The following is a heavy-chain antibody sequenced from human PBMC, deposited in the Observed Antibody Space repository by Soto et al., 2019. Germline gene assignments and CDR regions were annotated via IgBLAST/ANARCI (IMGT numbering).Heavy chain of an antibody. Sequence: GGSLRLSCAASGFTFRSNWMSWVRQAPGKGLXWVXXIXXDXXXXXYXXSVKGRFTISRDNAKNSLYLQMNSLRAEDTAVYYCATSGGGWLQPPVWGQGTLVTVSS. CDR3: ATSGGGWLQPPV. V-gene: IGHV3-7*03. D-gene: IGHD5-12*01. J-gene: IGHJ4*02. CDR2: IXXDXXXX. CDR1: GFTFRSNW.